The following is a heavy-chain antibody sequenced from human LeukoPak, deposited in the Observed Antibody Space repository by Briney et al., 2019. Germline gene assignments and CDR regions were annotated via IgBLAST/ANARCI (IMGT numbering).Heavy chain of an antibody. Sequence: SVKVSCKASGGTFSSYAISWVRQAPGQGLEWMGGIIPNFGTANYAQKFQGRVTITADESTSTAYMELSSLRSEDTAVYYCARDTYCSGDSCYSYYFDYWGQGTLVTVSS. CDR1: GGTFSSYA. D-gene: IGHD2-15*01. J-gene: IGHJ4*02. V-gene: IGHV1-69*01. CDR2: IIPNFGTA. CDR3: ARDTYCSGDSCYSYYFDY.